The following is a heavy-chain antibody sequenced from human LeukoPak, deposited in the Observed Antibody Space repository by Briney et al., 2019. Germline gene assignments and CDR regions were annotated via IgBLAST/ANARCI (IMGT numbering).Heavy chain of an antibody. Sequence: GGSLRLSCAASGFTFSSYWMSWVRQAPGKGLEWVANIKQDGSEKYYVDSVKGRFTISRDNAKISLYLQMNSLRAEDTAVYYCARMPDDYGDYEFDYWGQGTLVTVSS. V-gene: IGHV3-7*01. CDR3: ARMPDDYGDYEFDY. CDR2: IKQDGSEK. J-gene: IGHJ4*02. CDR1: GFTFSSYW. D-gene: IGHD4-17*01.